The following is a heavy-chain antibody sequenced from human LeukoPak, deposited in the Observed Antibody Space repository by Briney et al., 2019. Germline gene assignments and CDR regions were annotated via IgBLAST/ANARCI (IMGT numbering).Heavy chain of an antibody. V-gene: IGHV4-31*03. CDR3: ARDKRYCSGGSCYSYYYYYGMDV. CDR1: GGSISSGGYY. Sequence: SETLSLTCTVSGGSISSGGYYWSWIRQHPGKGLEWIGYIYYSGSTYYNPSLKSRVTISVDTSKNQFSLKLSSVTAADTAVYYCARDKRYCSGGSCYSYYYYYGMDVWGQGTTVTVSS. CDR2: IYYSGST. D-gene: IGHD2-15*01. J-gene: IGHJ6*02.